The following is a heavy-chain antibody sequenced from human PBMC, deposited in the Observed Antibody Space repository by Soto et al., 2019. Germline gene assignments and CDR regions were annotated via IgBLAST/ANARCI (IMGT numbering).Heavy chain of an antibody. Sequence: QVQLQQWGAGLLKPSETLSLNCAVTGGSLSGYYWSWIRQPPGKGLGWIGEVKDVGHTNYSPSLRGRVTISSDTSNNQFSLRLNSVTAADTGVYYCARGQEGVVATHWDQGSLVTVSS. CDR3: ARGQEGVVATH. CDR2: VKDVGHT. CDR1: GGSLSGYY. D-gene: IGHD5-12*01. J-gene: IGHJ4*02. V-gene: IGHV4-34*01.